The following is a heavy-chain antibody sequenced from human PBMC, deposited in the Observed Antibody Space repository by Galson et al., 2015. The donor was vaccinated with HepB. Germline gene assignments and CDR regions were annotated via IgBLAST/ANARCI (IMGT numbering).Heavy chain of an antibody. D-gene: IGHD3-22*01. Sequence: SLRLSCAASGFTFSSCWMSWVRQAPGKGLEWVANIKQDGSEKYYVDSVKGRFTISRDNAKNSLYLQMNSLRAEDTAVYYCARDADYYDSSGYSFDYWGQGTLVTVSS. CDR2: IKQDGSEK. CDR3: ARDADYYDSSGYSFDY. CDR1: GFTFSSCW. J-gene: IGHJ4*02. V-gene: IGHV3-7*01.